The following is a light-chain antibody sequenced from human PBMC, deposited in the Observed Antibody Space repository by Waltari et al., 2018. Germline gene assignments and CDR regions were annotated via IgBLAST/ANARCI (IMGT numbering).Light chain of an antibody. CDR1: QDISNY. V-gene: IGKV1-33*01. Sequence: DIQMTQSPSSLSASVGDRVTITCQASQDISNYLNWYQQKPGKAPKLLIYDASNLETGVPSRFSGSGSGTDFTFTISSLQPEVIATYYCQQYDNLSLTFGGGTKVEIK. CDR3: QQYDNLSLT. CDR2: DAS. J-gene: IGKJ4*01.